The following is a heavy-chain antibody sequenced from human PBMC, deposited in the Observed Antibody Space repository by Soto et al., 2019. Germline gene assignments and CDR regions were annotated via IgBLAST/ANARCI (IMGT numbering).Heavy chain of an antibody. D-gene: IGHD3-10*01. J-gene: IGHJ4*02. Sequence: QVQLQESGPGLVKPSQTLSLTCTVSGGSISSGGYYWSWIRQHPGKGLEWIGYIYYSGSTYYNPTLKCRVIIPVDKSKNQFSRKLSSVTAADTSVYYCARGVTMVRGVIHTPYFDYWGQGPLVTVSS. CDR2: IYYSGST. CDR3: ARGVTMVRGVIHTPYFDY. CDR1: GGSISSGGYY. V-gene: IGHV4-31*03.